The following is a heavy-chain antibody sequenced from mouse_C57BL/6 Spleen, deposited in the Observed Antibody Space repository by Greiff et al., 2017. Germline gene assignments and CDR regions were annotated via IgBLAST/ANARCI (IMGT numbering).Heavy chain of an antibody. V-gene: IGHV1-82*01. CDR2: IYPGDGDT. J-gene: IGHJ4*01. CDR1: GYAFSSSW. CDR3: ARRGYYGSSWAMGY. D-gene: IGHD1-1*01. Sequence: QVQLKQSGPELVKPGASVKISCKASGYAFSSSWMNWVKQRPGKGLEWIGRIYPGDGDTNYNGKFKGKATLTADKSSSTAYMQLSSLTSEDSAVYFCARRGYYGSSWAMGYWGQGTSVTVSS.